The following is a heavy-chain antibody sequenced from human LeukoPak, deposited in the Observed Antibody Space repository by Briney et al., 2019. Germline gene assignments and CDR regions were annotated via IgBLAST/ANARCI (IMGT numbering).Heavy chain of an antibody. J-gene: IGHJ3*02. CDR3: ARASSKQLAGYLPDGFDI. V-gene: IGHV3-21*01. CDR1: GFTFSSYS. D-gene: IGHD3-9*01. CDR2: ISSCGTYV. Sequence: PGGSLRLSCAASGFTFSSYSMNWVRQAPGKGLEWVSSISSCGTYVYYADSVQGRFTTSRDNAKTSLSLQMNSQRADDAAVYYCARASSKQLAGYLPDGFDIWGQGTMVTVSS.